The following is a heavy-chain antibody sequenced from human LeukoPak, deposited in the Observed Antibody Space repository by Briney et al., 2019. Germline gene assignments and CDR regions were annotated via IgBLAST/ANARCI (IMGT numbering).Heavy chain of an antibody. Sequence: ETLSLTCTVSGGSISSSSYYWGWIRQPPGKGLEWVSYISSSSSTIYYADSVKGRFTISRDNAKNSLYLQMNSLRDEDTAVYYCARDPRNYGGNPNYWGQGTLVTVSS. CDR3: ARDPRNYGGNPNY. D-gene: IGHD4-23*01. CDR2: ISSSSSTI. V-gene: IGHV3-48*02. CDR1: GGSISSSS. J-gene: IGHJ4*02.